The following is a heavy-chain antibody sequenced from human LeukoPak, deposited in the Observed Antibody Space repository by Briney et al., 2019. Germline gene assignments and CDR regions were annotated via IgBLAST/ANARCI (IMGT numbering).Heavy chain of an antibody. CDR1: GYTFTSYD. CDR2: MNPNSGNT. Sequence: GASVKVSCKASGYTFTSYDINWVRQATGQGLEWMGWMNPNSGNTGYAQKFQGRVTMTRNTSISTAYMELSSLRSEDTAVYYCARGLKTGGSSGHYYYGMDVWGQGTMVTVSS. D-gene: IGHD6-19*01. V-gene: IGHV1-8*01. J-gene: IGHJ6*02. CDR3: ARGLKTGGSSGHYYYGMDV.